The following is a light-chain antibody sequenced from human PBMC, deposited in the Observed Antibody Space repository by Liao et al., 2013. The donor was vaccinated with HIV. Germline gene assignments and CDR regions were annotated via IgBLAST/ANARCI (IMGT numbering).Light chain of an antibody. Sequence: SYELTQPPSVSVAPGKTARITCGGHNIADNSVNWYQQKPGQAPVVVMYYDSDRPSGIPERFSGSNSGNTATLTISRVEAGDEADYYCQVWDNSSYQGVFGGGTRLTVL. J-gene: IGLJ2*01. CDR2: YDS. CDR1: NIADNS. CDR3: QVWDNSSYQGV. V-gene: IGLV3-21*04.